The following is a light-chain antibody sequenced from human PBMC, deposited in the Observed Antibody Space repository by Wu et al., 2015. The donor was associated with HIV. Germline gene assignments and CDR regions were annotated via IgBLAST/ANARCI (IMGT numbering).Light chain of an antibody. CDR3: QQYNHWPLT. J-gene: IGKJ4*01. V-gene: IGKV3-15*01. Sequence: EIVLTQSPGTLSLSPGERATLSCRASQSVSSNLAWFQQKPGQAPRLLIYGASIRATGFPARFSGSGSGTEFTLTISNLQSEDFAVYSCQQYNHWPLTFGGGTKVEIK. CDR2: GAS. CDR1: QSVSSN.